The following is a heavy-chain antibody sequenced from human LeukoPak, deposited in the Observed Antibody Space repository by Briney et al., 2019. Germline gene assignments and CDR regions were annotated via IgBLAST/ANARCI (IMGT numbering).Heavy chain of an antibody. CDR3: AICLLPGYYFDY. CDR1: GYTFTGYY. D-gene: IGHD3-16*01. J-gene: IGHJ4*02. Sequence: ASVKVSCKASGYTFTGYYMHWVRQAPGQGLEWMGWINPNSGGTNYAQKFQGRVTMTRDTSISTAYMELSRLRSDDTAVYYCAICLLPGYYFDYWGQGTLATVSS. CDR2: INPNSGGT. V-gene: IGHV1-2*02.